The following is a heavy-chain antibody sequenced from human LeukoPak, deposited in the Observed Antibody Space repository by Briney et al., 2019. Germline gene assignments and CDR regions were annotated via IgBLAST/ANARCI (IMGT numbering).Heavy chain of an antibody. CDR2: FDPEDGET. CDR3: ATGYQLLPKGPWTATRDKYYFDY. Sequence: GASVKVSCKVSGYTLTELSMHWVRQAPGKGLEWMGGFDPEDGETIYAQKFQGRVTMTEDTSTDTAYMELSSLRSEDTAVYYCATGYQLLPKGPWTATRDKYYFDYWGQGTLVTVSS. V-gene: IGHV1-24*01. D-gene: IGHD2-2*01. CDR1: GYTLTELS. J-gene: IGHJ4*02.